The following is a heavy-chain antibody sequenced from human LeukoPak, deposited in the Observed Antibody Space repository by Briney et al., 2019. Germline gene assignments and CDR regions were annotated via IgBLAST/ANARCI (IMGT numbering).Heavy chain of an antibody. D-gene: IGHD3-22*01. J-gene: IGHJ4*02. CDR3: ARGVGDSSGYWDFDY. Sequence: ASVKVSCKASGYTFTGYYMHWVRQAPGQGLEWMGWINPNSGGTNYAQKFQGRVTMTRDTSISTAYMELSRLRSDDTAVYYCARGVGDSSGYWDFDYWGRGTLVTVSS. CDR1: GYTFTGYY. V-gene: IGHV1-2*02. CDR2: INPNSGGT.